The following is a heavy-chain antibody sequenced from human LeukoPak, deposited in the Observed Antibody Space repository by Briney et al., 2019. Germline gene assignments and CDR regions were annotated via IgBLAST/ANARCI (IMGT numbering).Heavy chain of an antibody. V-gene: IGHV4-59*08. Sequence: SETLSLTCTVSGGSISSYYWSWIRQPPGKGLEWIGYIYYSGSTNYNPSLKSRVTISVGTSKNQFSLKLSSVTAADTAVYYCARVVPYDYGDYGYFDYWGQGTLVTVSS. CDR1: GGSISSYY. J-gene: IGHJ4*02. CDR2: IYYSGST. D-gene: IGHD4-17*01. CDR3: ARVVPYDYGDYGYFDY.